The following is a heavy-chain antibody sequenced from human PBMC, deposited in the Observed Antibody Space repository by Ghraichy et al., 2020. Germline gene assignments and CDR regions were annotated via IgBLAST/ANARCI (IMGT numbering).Heavy chain of an antibody. D-gene: IGHD4/OR15-4a*01. CDR3: TTEGAD. CDR2: IRSKADGGTI. J-gene: IGHJ4*02. Sequence: GGSLRLSCAASGFTFNNSWLSWVRQSPGKGLEWVGSIRSKADGGTIEDAAPGKGRFSISRDDSKITLYLKMNSLKNEDTAVYYGTTEGADWGQGTLVTVTS. V-gene: IGHV3-15*01. CDR1: GFTFNNSW.